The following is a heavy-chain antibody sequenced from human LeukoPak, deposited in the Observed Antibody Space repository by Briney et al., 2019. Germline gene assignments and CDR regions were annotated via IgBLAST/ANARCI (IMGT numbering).Heavy chain of an antibody. CDR3: ARHSAHSSTNDAFDL. CDR2: INHSGST. D-gene: IGHD6-13*01. CDR1: GGSFSGYY. J-gene: IGHJ3*01. V-gene: IGHV4-34*01. Sequence: PSETLSLTCAVYGGSFSGYYWSWIRQPPGKGLEWIGEINHSGSTNYNPSLKSRVTISVDTSKNQFSLKLSSVTAADTAVYYCARHSAHSSTNDAFDLWGQGTLVTVSS.